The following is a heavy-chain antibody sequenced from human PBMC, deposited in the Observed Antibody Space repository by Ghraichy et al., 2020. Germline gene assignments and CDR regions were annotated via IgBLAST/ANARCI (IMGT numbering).Heavy chain of an antibody. CDR3: ARDLGYSYGFYYYGMDV. Sequence: ASVKVSCKASGYTFTSYGISWVRQAPGQGLEWMGWISAHNGNTNYAQKLQGRVTMTTDTSTSTAYMELRSLRSDDTAVYYCARDLGYSYGFYYYGMDVWGQGTTVTVSS. D-gene: IGHD5-18*01. CDR1: GYTFTSYG. V-gene: IGHV1-18*04. J-gene: IGHJ6*02. CDR2: ISAHNGNT.